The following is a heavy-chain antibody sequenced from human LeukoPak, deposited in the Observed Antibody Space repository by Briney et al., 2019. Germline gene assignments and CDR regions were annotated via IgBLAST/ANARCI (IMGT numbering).Heavy chain of an antibody. D-gene: IGHD3-9*01. CDR3: AREQTSYYDILTGYRYFDY. J-gene: IGHJ4*02. CDR2: IYYSGST. Sequence: SETLSLTCIVSGGSVSSGSYYWSWIRQPPGKGLEWIGDIYYSGSTNYNPSLKTRVTISVDTSKNQFSLKLSSVTAADTAVYYCAREQTSYYDILTGYRYFDYWGQGTLVTVSS. V-gene: IGHV4-61*01. CDR1: GGSVSSGSYY.